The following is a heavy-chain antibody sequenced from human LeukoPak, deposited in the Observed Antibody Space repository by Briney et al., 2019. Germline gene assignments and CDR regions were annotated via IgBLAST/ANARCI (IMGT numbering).Heavy chain of an antibody. D-gene: IGHD2-21*02. CDR1: GYTFTNYD. V-gene: IGHV1-8*01. CDR3: ARNRGVVTALQN. J-gene: IGHJ4*02. Sequence: ASVKVSCKASGYTFTNYDFNWVRQAPGQGLEWMGWMNPNSGNTGYAQKFQGRVTMTRNTSISTAYMELSSLRSDDTAIYYCARNRGVVTALQNWGQGTLVTVSS. CDR2: MNPNSGNT.